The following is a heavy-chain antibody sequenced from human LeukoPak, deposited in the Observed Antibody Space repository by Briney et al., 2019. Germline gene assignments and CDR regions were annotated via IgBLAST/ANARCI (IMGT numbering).Heavy chain of an antibody. J-gene: IGHJ4*02. Sequence: GGSLRLSCAASGFTFSSYAMSWVRQAPGKGLEWVSTITTSDGNTYYADSVKGRFTVSRDNSKNTLFLQMNSLRAEDTAVYYCAKDGGLWVSAHWGDSWGRGTLVTVSS. CDR3: AKDGGLWVSAHWGDS. CDR2: ITTSDGNT. V-gene: IGHV3-23*01. D-gene: IGHD7-27*01. CDR1: GFTFSSYA.